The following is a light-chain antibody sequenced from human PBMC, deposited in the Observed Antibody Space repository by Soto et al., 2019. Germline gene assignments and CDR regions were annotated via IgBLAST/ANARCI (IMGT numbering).Light chain of an antibody. CDR2: GAS. J-gene: IGKJ4*01. CDR1: QTVDNN. V-gene: IGKV3-15*01. Sequence: EIVMTQSPVTLSVSPGEGATLSCRASQTVDNNLAWYQKKPGQAPRLLIFGASTRATGIPARFSGVGSRTEFTLTISSLQSEDFAVYYFQQYNNWPLTFGGGTKVEIK. CDR3: QQYNNWPLT.